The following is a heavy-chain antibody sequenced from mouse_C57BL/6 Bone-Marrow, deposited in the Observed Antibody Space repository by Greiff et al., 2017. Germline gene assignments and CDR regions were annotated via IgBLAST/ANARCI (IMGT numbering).Heavy chain of an antibody. J-gene: IGHJ3*01. CDR2: INPNNGGT. CDR1: GYTFTDYY. V-gene: IGHV1-26*01. CDR3: ARGNYDYDWFAY. Sequence: VQLKQSGPELVKPGASVKISCKASGYTFTDYYMNWVKQSHGKSLEWIGDINPNNGGTSYNQKFKGKATLTVDKSSSTAYMELRSLTSEDSAVYYGARGNYDYDWFAYWGQGTLVTVSA. D-gene: IGHD2-4*01.